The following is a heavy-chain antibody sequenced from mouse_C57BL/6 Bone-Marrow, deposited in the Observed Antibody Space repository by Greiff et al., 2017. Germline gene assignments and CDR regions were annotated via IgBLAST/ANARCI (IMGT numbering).Heavy chain of an antibody. CDR3: AREVRYSNPLAY. CDR2: IWSGGST. D-gene: IGHD2-5*01. CDR1: GFSLTSYG. J-gene: IGHJ3*01. Sequence: QVQLKESGPGLVQPSQSLSITCTVSGFSLTSYGVHWVRQSPGKGLEWLGVIWSGGSTDYNAAFISRLSISKDNSKSKVFFKMNSLQADDTAIYYCAREVRYSNPLAYWGQGTLVTVSA. V-gene: IGHV2-2*01.